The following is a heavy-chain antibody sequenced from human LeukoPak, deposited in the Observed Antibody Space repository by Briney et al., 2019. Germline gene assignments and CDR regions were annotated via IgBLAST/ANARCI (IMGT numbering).Heavy chain of an antibody. Sequence: GGSLRLSCAASGFTFSSYSMNWVRQAPGKGLEWVSSISSSTSSYIYFADSVKGRFTISRDNAKNSLYLQMNSLRAEDTAVYYCARVRAARPIDNWFDPWGQGTLVTVSS. D-gene: IGHD6-6*01. V-gene: IGHV3-21*01. CDR2: ISSSTSSYI. CDR3: ARVRAARPIDNWFDP. J-gene: IGHJ5*02. CDR1: GFTFSSYS.